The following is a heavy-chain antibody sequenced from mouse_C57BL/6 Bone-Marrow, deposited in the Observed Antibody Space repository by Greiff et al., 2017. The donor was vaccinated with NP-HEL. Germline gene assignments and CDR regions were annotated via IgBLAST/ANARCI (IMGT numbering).Heavy chain of an antibody. D-gene: IGHD2-3*01. CDR2: IWRGGST. V-gene: IGHV2-5*01. J-gene: IGHJ4*01. Sequence: VKVVESGPGLVQPSQSLSITCTVSGFSLTSYGVHWVRQSPGKGLEWLGVIWRGGSTDYNAAFMSRLSITKDNSKSQVFFKMNSLQADDTAIYYCAKEGYDGYYPSYAMDYWGQGTSVTVSS. CDR1: GFSLTSYG. CDR3: AKEGYDGYYPSYAMDY.